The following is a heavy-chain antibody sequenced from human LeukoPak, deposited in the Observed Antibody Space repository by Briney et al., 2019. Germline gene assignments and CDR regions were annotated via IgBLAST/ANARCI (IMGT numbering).Heavy chain of an antibody. Sequence: PSETLSLTCAVYGGSFSGYYWTWIRQPPGKGLEWIGEIHYSGSATYNPSLKSRVTISVDTSKNQFSLKMNSVTAADTAVYYCARHGGVSGTYFPPHHYGMDVWGQGTTVTVSS. CDR3: ARHGGVSGTYFPPHHYGMDV. V-gene: IGHV4-34*01. D-gene: IGHD3-16*01. J-gene: IGHJ6*02. CDR2: IHYSGSA. CDR1: GGSFSGYY.